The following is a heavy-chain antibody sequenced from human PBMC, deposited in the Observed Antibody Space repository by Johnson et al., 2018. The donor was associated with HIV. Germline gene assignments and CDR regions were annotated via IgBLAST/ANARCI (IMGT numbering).Heavy chain of an antibody. V-gene: IGHV3-64*04. CDR2: ISSNSDST. CDR1: GFTFDGYA. CDR3: ARSRGYSGWVGAFDI. D-gene: IGHD5-12*01. J-gene: IGHJ3*02. Sequence: QVQLVESGGGLVQPGRSLRLSCAASGFTFDGYAMHWVRQAPGTGLAYVAGISSNSDSTYYADSIKGRFTISRDNSMNTRYPQMNRLRAEDTAVYYGARSRGYSGWVGAFDIWGQGTMVTVSS.